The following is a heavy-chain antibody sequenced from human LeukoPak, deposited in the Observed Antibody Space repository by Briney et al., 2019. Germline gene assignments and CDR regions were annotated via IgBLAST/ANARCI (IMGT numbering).Heavy chain of an antibody. Sequence: SETLSLTCTVSGVSISSYYWSWIRQPPGKGLEWVGYIFYSGSTTYNPSLKSRVTMSIDTSKKQFSLKLSSVTAAGTAVYYCAGTTIFGAASAWGQGTLVTVSS. V-gene: IGHV4-59*01. CDR1: GVSISSYY. D-gene: IGHD3-3*01. CDR3: AGTTIFGAASA. J-gene: IGHJ5*02. CDR2: IFYSGST.